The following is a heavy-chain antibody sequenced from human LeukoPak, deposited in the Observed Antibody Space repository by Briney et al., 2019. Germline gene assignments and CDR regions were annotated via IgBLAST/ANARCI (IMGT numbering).Heavy chain of an antibody. CDR2: ITSSGTYI. Sequence: GGSLRLSCAASGFDFNNYNMNWVRQAPGKGLEWVSSITSSGTYIYYADSVKGRFTISRDNAKNSLYLQMNSLRPEDTAVYYCARGRVQAAMATYYYYMDVWGKGTTVTVSS. J-gene: IGHJ6*03. CDR1: GFDFNNYN. V-gene: IGHV3-21*01. CDR3: ARGRVQAAMATYYYYMDV. D-gene: IGHD5-18*01.